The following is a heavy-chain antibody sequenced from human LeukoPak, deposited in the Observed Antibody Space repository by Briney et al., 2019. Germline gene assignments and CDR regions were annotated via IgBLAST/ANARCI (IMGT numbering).Heavy chain of an antibody. D-gene: IGHD2-2*01. Sequence: PGGSLRLSCAASGLTFSSYAMSWVRQAPGKGLEWVSAISVSVGNTYYAASVKGRFTISRDNSKSTLYLQMNSLRAKDTAVYYCAKFSRSYCSSTSCSKYFDYWGQGILVTVSS. CDR1: GLTFSSYA. V-gene: IGHV3-23*01. CDR3: AKFSRSYCSSTSCSKYFDY. CDR2: ISVSVGNT. J-gene: IGHJ4*02.